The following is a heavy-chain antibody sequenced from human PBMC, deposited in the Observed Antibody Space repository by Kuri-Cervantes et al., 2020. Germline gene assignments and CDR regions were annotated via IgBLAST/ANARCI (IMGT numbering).Heavy chain of an antibody. J-gene: IGHJ3*02. V-gene: IGHV4-34*01. CDR2: INHSGST. Sequence: GSLRLSCAVYGGSFSGYYWSWIRQPPGKGREWIGEINHSGSTNYNPSLKSRVTISVDTSKNQFSLKLSSVTAADTAVYYCARSNGDYHDAFDIWGQGTMVTVSS. CDR1: GGSFSGYY. CDR3: ARSNGDYHDAFDI. D-gene: IGHD4-17*01.